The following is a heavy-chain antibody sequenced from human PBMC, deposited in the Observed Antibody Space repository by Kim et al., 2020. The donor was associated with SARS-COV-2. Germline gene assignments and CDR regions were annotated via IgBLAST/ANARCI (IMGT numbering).Heavy chain of an antibody. V-gene: IGHV4-59*13. CDR1: GGSISSYY. Sequence: SETLSLTCTVSGGSISSYYWSWIRQPPGKGLEWIGYIYYSGSTNYNPSLKSRVTISVDTSKNQFSLKLSSVTAADTAVYYCARDYQLVYPEGYFDLWGRGTLVTVSS. CDR2: IYYSGST. CDR3: ARDYQLVYPEGYFDL. J-gene: IGHJ2*01. D-gene: IGHD6-13*01.